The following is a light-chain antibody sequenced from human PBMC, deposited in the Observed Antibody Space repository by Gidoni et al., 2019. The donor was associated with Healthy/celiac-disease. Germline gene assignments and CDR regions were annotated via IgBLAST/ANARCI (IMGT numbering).Light chain of an antibody. V-gene: IGKV1-39*01. Sequence: DIQMTQSPSSLSASVGDRVTITCRASQSISSYLNWYQQKPGKAPKLLIYAASSLQSGVPSRFSGSGSGTDFTLTISSLQPEDFATYYCQQSYSILRTFGQGTKVEIK. J-gene: IGKJ1*01. CDR1: QSISSY. CDR2: AAS. CDR3: QQSYSILRT.